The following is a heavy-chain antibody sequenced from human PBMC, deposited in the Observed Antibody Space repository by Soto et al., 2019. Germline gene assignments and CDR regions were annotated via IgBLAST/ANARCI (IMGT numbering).Heavy chain of an antibody. J-gene: IGHJ3*02. CDR3: AKGRGYSSSWGDAFDI. D-gene: IGHD6-13*01. Sequence: GGSLRLSCAASGFTFSSYAMSWVRQAPGKGLEWVSAISGSGGSTYYADSVKGRFTISRDNSKNTLYLQMNSLRAEDTAVYYCAKGRGYSSSWGDAFDIWGQGTMATV. CDR1: GFTFSSYA. V-gene: IGHV3-23*01. CDR2: ISGSGGST.